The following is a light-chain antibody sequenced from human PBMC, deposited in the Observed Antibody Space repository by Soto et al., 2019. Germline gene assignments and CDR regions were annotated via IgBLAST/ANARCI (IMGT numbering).Light chain of an antibody. CDR3: QRCDNARRIT. Sequence: DIQMTRSPSSLSASLGDTVTITCRASQGIRNYLAWYQQKPGKAPKLLIYAASTLQSGVPSRFSGSGSGTDFTLTIRSLQTEDVATYYCQRCDNARRITFGQGTRLEIK. CDR2: AAS. CDR1: QGIRNY. J-gene: IGKJ5*01. V-gene: IGKV1-27*01.